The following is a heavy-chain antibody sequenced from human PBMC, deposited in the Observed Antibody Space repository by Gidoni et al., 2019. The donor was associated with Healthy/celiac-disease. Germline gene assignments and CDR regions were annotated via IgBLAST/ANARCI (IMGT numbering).Heavy chain of an antibody. CDR1: GFTFSSYR. D-gene: IGHD3-9*01. CDR3: VQFDLDY. CDR2: MSSSSSYI. J-gene: IGHJ4*02. V-gene: IGHV3-21*01. Sequence: EVQLVESGGGLVKPGGSLRLSCAASGFTFSSYRMNWVRQAPGKGLEWVSSMSSSSSYIDYADSVKGRFTISRDNAKNSLYLQMNSLRAEDTAVYYCVQFDLDYWGQGTLVTVSS.